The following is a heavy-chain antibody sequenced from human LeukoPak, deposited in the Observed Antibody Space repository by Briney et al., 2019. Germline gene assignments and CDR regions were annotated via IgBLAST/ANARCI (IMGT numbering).Heavy chain of an antibody. V-gene: IGHV3-30-3*01. CDR3: ARAAAVSGAFRDNWFDP. CDR1: GFTFRRYD. Sequence: PGGSLRLSCVASGFTFRRYDMHWVRQAPGKGLEWVAVIANDESNEIYADSVKGRFTISRDNSKNTLYLQMNSLRDEDTAVYYCARAAAVSGAFRDNWFDPWGQGTLVTVSS. J-gene: IGHJ5*02. D-gene: IGHD6-13*01. CDR2: IANDESNE.